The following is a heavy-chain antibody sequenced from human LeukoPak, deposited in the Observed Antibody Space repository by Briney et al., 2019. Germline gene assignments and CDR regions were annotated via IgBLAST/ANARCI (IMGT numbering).Heavy chain of an antibody. CDR2: INHSGST. Sequence: PSETLSLTCAVYGGSFSGYYWSWIRQPPGKGLEWIGEINHSGSTNYNPSLKSRVTISVDTSKNQFSLKLSSVTAADTAVYYCARLPRKPIVVVPAPRDVWGKGTTVTVSS. D-gene: IGHD2-2*01. J-gene: IGHJ6*04. V-gene: IGHV4-34*01. CDR3: ARLPRKPIVVVPAPRDV. CDR1: GGSFSGYY.